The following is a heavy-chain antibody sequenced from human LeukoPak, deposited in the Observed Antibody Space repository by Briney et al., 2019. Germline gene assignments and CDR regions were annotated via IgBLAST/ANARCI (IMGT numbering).Heavy chain of an antibody. J-gene: IGHJ6*02. Sequence: PGGSLRLSCAASGFTFSSYSMNWVRQAPGKGLEWVSYISSSSSTIYYADSVKGRFTISRDNAKNSLYLQMNSLRAEDTAVYYCAREGELWFGEFPDYYYGMDVWGQGTTVTVSS. CDR3: AREGELWFGEFPDYYYGMDV. V-gene: IGHV3-48*04. D-gene: IGHD3-10*01. CDR1: GFTFSSYS. CDR2: ISSSSSTI.